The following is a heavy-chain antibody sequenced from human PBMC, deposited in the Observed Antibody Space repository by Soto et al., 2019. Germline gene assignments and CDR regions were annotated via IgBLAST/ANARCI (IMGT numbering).Heavy chain of an antibody. CDR1: GGSISDYY. CDR3: ARQKDRGYDLFFDD. CDR2: IYYSGST. Sequence: QVQLQESGPGLVKPSETLSLTCTVSGGSISDYYWTWIRQSPGKGLECIGYIYYSGSTNYNPSLRGRVTMSVDTSTNQFSLHLYSVTAADSAVYYCARQKDRGYDLFFDDWGQGTLVTV. J-gene: IGHJ4*02. V-gene: IGHV4-59*08. D-gene: IGHD5-12*01.